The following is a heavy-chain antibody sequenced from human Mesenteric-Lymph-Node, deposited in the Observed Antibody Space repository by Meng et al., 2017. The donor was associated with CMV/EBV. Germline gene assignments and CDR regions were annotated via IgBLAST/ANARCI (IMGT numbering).Heavy chain of an antibody. V-gene: IGHV4-39*07. Sequence: SETLSLTCIVSGGSISSSSYYWGWIRQPPGKGLEWIGSIYYSGSTYYNASLKSRVTISKDTSKNQFSLKLSSLTAADTAVYYCTRRRRDGDSAWYFDLWGRGTLVTVSS. CDR3: TRRRRDGDSAWYFDL. J-gene: IGHJ2*01. CDR2: IYYSGST. CDR1: GGSISSSSYY. D-gene: IGHD4-17*01.